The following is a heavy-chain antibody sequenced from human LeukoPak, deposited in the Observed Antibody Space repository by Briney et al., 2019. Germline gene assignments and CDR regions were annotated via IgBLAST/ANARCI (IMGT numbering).Heavy chain of an antibody. J-gene: IGHJ5*02. D-gene: IGHD4-17*01. V-gene: IGHV4-30-2*01. CDR3: ARAGYGDYWDNWFDP. Sequence: TPSQTLSLTCAVSGGSISSGGYSWSWIRQPPGKGLEWIGYTYHSGSTYYNPSLKSRVTISVERSKNQFSLKLSSVTAADTAVYYCARAGYGDYWDNWFDPWGQGTLVTVSS. CDR2: TYHSGST. CDR1: GGSISSGGYS.